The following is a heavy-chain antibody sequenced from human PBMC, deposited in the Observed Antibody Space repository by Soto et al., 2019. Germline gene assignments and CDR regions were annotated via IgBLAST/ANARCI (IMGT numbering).Heavy chain of an antibody. CDR1: GFTFSSYS. V-gene: IGHV3-48*02. CDR3: ARDEVAGTGYYYGMDV. J-gene: IGHJ6*02. D-gene: IGHD6-19*01. Sequence: GGSLILSCAASGFTFSSYSMNWVRQAPGKGLEWVSYISSSSSTIYYADSVKGRFTISRDNAKNSLYLQMNSLRDEDTAVYYCARDEVAGTGYYYGMDVWGQGTTVTVSS. CDR2: ISSSSSTI.